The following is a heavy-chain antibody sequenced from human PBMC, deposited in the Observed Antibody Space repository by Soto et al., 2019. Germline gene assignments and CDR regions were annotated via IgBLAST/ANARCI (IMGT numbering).Heavy chain of an antibody. V-gene: IGHV3-30*03. CDR3: VGGQYYFDY. CDR1: GFPFTTYG. D-gene: IGHD3-10*01. J-gene: IGHJ4*02. Sequence: QVQLVESGGGVVQPGRSLRLSCAASGFPFTTYGMHWVREGPGKGLEWVAVISYDGSNKFYADSVKGRFTISRDTSKNTLYLQMNSLRPEDTALYDCVGGQYYFDYRGQGTLVIVSS. CDR2: ISYDGSNK.